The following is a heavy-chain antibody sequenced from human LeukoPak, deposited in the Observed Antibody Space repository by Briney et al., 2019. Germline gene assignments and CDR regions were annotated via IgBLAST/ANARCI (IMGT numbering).Heavy chain of an antibody. CDR3: ARIGYSSGWYNFDY. CDR1: GFTFSSYG. Sequence: GGSLRLSCAASGFTFSSYGMHWVRQAPGKGLEWVAVIWYDGSNKYYADSVKGRFTISRVNSKNTLYLQMNSLRAEDTAVYYCARIGYSSGWYNFDYWGQGTLVTVSS. CDR2: IWYDGSNK. J-gene: IGHJ4*02. V-gene: IGHV3-33*01. D-gene: IGHD6-19*01.